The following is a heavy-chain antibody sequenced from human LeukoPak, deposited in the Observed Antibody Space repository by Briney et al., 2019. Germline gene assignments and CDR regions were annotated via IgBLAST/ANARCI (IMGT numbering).Heavy chain of an antibody. CDR3: AKDRAARGRGNYFYMDV. CDR2: ITWDGGST. CDR1: GFTFNNAW. Sequence: GGSLRLSCAASGFTFNNAWMSWVRQAPGKGLEWVSHITWDGGSTHYADSVEGRFTISRDNRENSLYLQMNSLRPEDTALYYCAKDRAARGRGNYFYMDVWGKGTTVTVSS. D-gene: IGHD2/OR15-2a*01. J-gene: IGHJ6*03. V-gene: IGHV3-43D*03.